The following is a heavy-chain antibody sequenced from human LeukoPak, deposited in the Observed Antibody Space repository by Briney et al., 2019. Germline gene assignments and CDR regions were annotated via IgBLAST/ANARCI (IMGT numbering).Heavy chain of an antibody. J-gene: IGHJ3*02. CDR2: IYSGGST. CDR3: ARGGSYLSAFDI. V-gene: IGHV3-53*01. D-gene: IGHD1-26*01. CDR1: GFTVSSNY. Sequence: GGSLRLSCAASGFTVSSNYMSWGRQAPGKGLEWVSIIYSGGSTFYADSVKGRFTISRDNSKNTLYLQMNSLRAEDTAVYYCARGGSYLSAFDIWGQGTMVTVSS.